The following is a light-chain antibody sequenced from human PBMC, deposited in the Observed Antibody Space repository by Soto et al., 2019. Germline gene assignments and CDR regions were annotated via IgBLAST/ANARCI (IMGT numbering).Light chain of an antibody. CDR3: CSYAGSYHYV. CDR1: SSDVGGYNY. J-gene: IGLJ1*01. CDR2: DVS. V-gene: IGLV2-11*01. Sequence: SVLTQPRSVSGSPGQSVTISCTGTSSDVGGYNYVSWYQQHPGKAPKLMIYDVSKRPSGVPDRFSGSKSGNTASLTISGLQAEDEADYYCCSYAGSYHYVFGTGTKLTVL.